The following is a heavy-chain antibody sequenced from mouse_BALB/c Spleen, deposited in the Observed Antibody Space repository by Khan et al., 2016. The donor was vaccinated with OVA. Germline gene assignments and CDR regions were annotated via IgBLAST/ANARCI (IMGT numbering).Heavy chain of an antibody. CDR2: INTYTGEP. J-gene: IGHJ3*01. Sequence: QIQLVQSGPELKKPGETVKISCKASGYTFTNYGMIWVKQAPGKGLRWMGWINTYTGEPTYADDFKGRFAFSLETSAITAYLQINNPKNEDTATYFCARGRDGAYWGQGTLVTVSA. D-gene: IGHD3-3*01. CDR1: GYTFTNYG. V-gene: IGHV9-3-1*01. CDR3: ARGRDGAY.